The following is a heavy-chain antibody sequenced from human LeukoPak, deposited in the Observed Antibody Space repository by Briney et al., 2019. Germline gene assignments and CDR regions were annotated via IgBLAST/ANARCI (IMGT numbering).Heavy chain of an antibody. V-gene: IGHV1-2*02. CDR2: INPNSGAT. D-gene: IGHD3-3*01. CDR3: ARINTIFGVINNDF. J-gene: IGHJ4*02. Sequence: ASVKVSCKASGYTFTDYYIHWVRQAPGQGLEWMGWINPNSGATNFAQELQGRLTMTGDTSISTAYMELSRLRSDDTAVYYCARINTIFGVINNDFWGQGTLVTVSS. CDR1: GYTFTDYY.